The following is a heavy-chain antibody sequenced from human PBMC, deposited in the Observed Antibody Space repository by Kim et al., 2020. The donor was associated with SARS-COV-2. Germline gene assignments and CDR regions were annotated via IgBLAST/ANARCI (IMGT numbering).Heavy chain of an antibody. CDR1: GYTFTSYA. V-gene: IGHV7-4-1*02. Sequence: ASVKVSCKASGYTFTSYAMNWVRQAPGQGLEWMGWINTNTGNPTYAQGFTGRFVFSLDTSVSTAYLQISSLKAEDTVVYYCARDGEFGIFGVVIIGYYYYGMDVWGQGTTVTVSS. CDR3: ARDGEFGIFGVVIIGYYYYGMDV. CDR2: INTNTGNP. J-gene: IGHJ6*02. D-gene: IGHD3-3*01.